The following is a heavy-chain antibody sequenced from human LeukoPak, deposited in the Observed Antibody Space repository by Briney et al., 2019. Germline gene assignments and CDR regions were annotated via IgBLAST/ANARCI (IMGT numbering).Heavy chain of an antibody. CDR3: AKAVGVSTSSIDY. V-gene: IGHV3-9*01. Sequence: GGSLRLSCAASRFTFDDYAMHWVRQAPGKGLEWVSGISWNSGSIGYADSVKGRFTISRDNAKNSLYLQMNSLRAEDTALYYCAKAVGVSTSSIDYWGQGTLVTVSS. J-gene: IGHJ4*02. D-gene: IGHD2-15*01. CDR2: ISWNSGSI. CDR1: RFTFDDYA.